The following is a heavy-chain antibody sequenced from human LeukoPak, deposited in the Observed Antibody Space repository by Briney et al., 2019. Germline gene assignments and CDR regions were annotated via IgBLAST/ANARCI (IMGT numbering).Heavy chain of an antibody. CDR3: ARNTPRDGSD. D-gene: IGHD2-15*01. CDR1: GYTFTNYD. CDR2: MNPSSGNT. V-gene: IGHV1-8*02. Sequence: ASVKVSCKASGYTFTNYDINWVRQATGQGLEWMGWMNPSSGNTGYAQKLQGRVTMTTDTSTSTAYMELSSLRSEDTAVYYCARNTPRDGSDWGQGTLVTVSS. J-gene: IGHJ4*02.